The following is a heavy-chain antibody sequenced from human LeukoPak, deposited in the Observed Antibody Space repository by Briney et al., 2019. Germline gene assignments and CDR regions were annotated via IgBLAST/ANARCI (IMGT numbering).Heavy chain of an antibody. J-gene: IGHJ4*02. CDR3: AHRKNYYDSSVFDN. D-gene: IGHD3-22*01. CDR1: GFSLNTRGVG. Sequence: SGPTLVHPTQTLTLTCTFSGFSLNTRGVGVGWIRQPPGRALEWLALIYWDDDRRYSPSLKSRLTITKDTSKNQVVLTMTNMDPVDTATYFCAHRKNYYDSSVFDNWGQGTLVTVSS. CDR2: IYWDDDR. V-gene: IGHV2-5*02.